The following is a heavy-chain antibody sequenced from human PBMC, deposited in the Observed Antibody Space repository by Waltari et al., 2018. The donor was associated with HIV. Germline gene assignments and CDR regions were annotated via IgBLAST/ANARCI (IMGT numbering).Heavy chain of an antibody. V-gene: IGHV3-9*01. D-gene: IGHD6-19*01. CDR1: GFTFDDYA. CDR3: AKDGYSSGWYPDY. J-gene: IGHJ4*02. Sequence: EVQLVESGGGLVQPGRSLRLSCAASGFTFDDYAMHWVRQAPGKGLEWVSGISWNSGSIGYADSVKGRFTIARDNAKNSLYLQMNSLRAEDTALYYCAKDGYSSGWYPDYWGQGTLVTVSS. CDR2: ISWNSGSI.